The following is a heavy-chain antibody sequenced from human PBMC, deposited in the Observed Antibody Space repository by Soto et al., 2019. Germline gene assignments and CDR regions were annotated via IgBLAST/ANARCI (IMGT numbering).Heavy chain of an antibody. D-gene: IGHD3-3*01. CDR1: GGSISSSGYS. CDR2: SYHSGST. CDR3: AARSGLPRYY. Sequence: QLQLQESGSGLVKPSQTLSLTCAVSGGSISSSGYSWSWLRQPPGKVLEWIGYSYHSGSTYSNPSLMSRGPIGVDRSKNQSSLKRSSVPAADTAVYYCAARSGLPRYYWGQGTLVTVSS. V-gene: IGHV4-30-2*01. J-gene: IGHJ4*02.